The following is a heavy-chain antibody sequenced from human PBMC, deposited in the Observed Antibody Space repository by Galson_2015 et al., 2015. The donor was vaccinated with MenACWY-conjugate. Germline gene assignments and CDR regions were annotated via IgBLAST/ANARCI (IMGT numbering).Heavy chain of an antibody. J-gene: IGHJ4*02. D-gene: IGHD1-26*01. Sequence: SLRLSCAASGFIFSTYWMHWVRQAPGKGLVWVSRISNGGSRTTYADSVKDRFTISRDNAKNTLYLQMNSLRAEDTAGFDCAKARGASCYFDSWGQGTLVTVSS. CDR2: ISNGGSRT. CDR1: GFIFSTYW. V-gene: IGHV3-74*01. CDR3: AKARGASCYFDS.